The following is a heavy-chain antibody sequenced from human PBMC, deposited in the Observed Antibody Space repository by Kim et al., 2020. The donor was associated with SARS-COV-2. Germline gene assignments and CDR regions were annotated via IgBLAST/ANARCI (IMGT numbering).Heavy chain of an antibody. Sequence: GESLKISCTASGFSFSTFWINWLRQVPGKGLEWIGRIDPKDSYTNYSPSFQGRVTISADTSTNTVHLRWASLTASDSGIYYCARPGVVGGIIMRNDAFDVWGQGTEVIVSS. CDR1: GFSFSTFW. D-gene: IGHD3-3*01. CDR2: IDPKDSYT. CDR3: ARPGVVGGIIMRNDAFDV. V-gene: IGHV5-10-1*01. J-gene: IGHJ3*01.